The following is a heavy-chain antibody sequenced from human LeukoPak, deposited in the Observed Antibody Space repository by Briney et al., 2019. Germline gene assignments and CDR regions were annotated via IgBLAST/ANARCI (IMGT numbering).Heavy chain of an antibody. D-gene: IGHD3-10*01. J-gene: IGHJ4*02. CDR3: AGSYYKYYMDY. CDR2: IIPIFGTA. V-gene: IGHV1-69*06. CDR1: GGTFSSYA. Sequence: SVKVSCKASGGTFSSYAISWVRQAPGQGLEWMGGIIPIFGTANYAQKFQGRVTITANKSTSTAYMELSSVRSEDTAVYYCAGSYYKYYMDYWGQGTLVTVSS.